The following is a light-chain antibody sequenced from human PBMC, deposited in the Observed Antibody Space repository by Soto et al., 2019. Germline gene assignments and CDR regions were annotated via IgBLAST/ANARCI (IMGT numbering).Light chain of an antibody. CDR2: EVS. CDR3: SSYAGGNIWYV. Sequence: QSVLTQPPSASRSPGQSVTISRPGNSSDVGGYNFVSWYQQYPGKAPKLMIFEVSKRASGVPDRFSGSKSGNTASLTVSGLQAEDEAAYYCSSYAGGNIWYVFGTGTKVTVL. V-gene: IGLV2-8*01. CDR1: SSDVGGYNF. J-gene: IGLJ1*01.